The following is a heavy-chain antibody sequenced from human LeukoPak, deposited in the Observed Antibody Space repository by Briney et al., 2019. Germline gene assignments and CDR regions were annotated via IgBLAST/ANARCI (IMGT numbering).Heavy chain of an antibody. Sequence: PGGSLRLSCAASGFTFSSYWMSWVRQAPGKGLEWVANIKQDGSEKYYVDSVKGRFTISRDNAKNSLYLQMNSLRAEDTAVYYCARYHVFYGDYADAFDIWGQGTMVTVSS. CDR1: GFTFSSYW. J-gene: IGHJ3*02. V-gene: IGHV3-7*01. CDR3: ARYHVFYGDYADAFDI. D-gene: IGHD4-17*01. CDR2: IKQDGSEK.